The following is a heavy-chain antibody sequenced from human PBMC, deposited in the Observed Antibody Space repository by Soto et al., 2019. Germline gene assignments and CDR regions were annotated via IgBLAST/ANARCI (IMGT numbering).Heavy chain of an antibody. V-gene: IGHV1-24*01. Sequence: ASVKVSCKVSGHSLTEVSIHWVRQGPGKGLEWMGRFDHEFGDRNYAQKFQGRVTLTQDTSTDTAFKELSSLASEDMAVYYCATEYNSRELMIRPHFESWGRGTMVTVS. J-gene: IGHJ4*02. CDR1: GHSLTEVS. D-gene: IGHD1-7*01. CDR3: ATEYNSRELMIRPHFES. CDR2: FDHEFGDR.